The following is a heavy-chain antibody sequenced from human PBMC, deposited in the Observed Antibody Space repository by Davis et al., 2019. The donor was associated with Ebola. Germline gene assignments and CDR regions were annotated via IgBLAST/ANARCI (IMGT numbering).Heavy chain of an antibody. Sequence: GESLKISCAASGFIFSSYWMHWVRQAPGKGLVWVSRINSDGSSTNYADSVKGRFTISRDNAKNTLYLQMNSLRAEDTAVYYCARVEIVRGWFDPWGQGTLVTVSS. CDR1: GFIFSSYW. CDR3: ARVEIVRGWFDP. CDR2: INSDGSST. V-gene: IGHV3-74*01. J-gene: IGHJ5*02. D-gene: IGHD2-15*01.